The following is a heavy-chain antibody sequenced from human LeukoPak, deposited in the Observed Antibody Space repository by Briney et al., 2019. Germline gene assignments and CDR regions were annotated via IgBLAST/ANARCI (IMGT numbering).Heavy chain of an antibody. D-gene: IGHD4-23*01. CDR3: AIHRGYSLDY. V-gene: IGHV3-30*02. CDR2: IRDDGSDE. Sequence: GGSLRLSCAASGFIFSSFDMHWVRQAPGKGLEWVAFIRDDGSDELYSDSVKGRFTISRDNFKSSVYLEIDTLRVEDTAVYYCAIHRGYSLDYWGQGTLVTVSS. CDR1: GFIFSSFD. J-gene: IGHJ4*02.